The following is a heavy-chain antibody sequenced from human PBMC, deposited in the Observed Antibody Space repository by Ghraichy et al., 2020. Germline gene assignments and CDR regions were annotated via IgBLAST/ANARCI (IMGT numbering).Heavy chain of an antibody. Sequence: GGSLRLSCAASGFTFDDYAMHWVRPAPGKGLEWVSGISWNSGSIGYADSVKGRFTISRDNAKNSLYLQMNSLRAEDTALYYCAKDLREGAFDIWGQGTMVTVSS. V-gene: IGHV3-9*01. CDR2: ISWNSGSI. CDR1: GFTFDDYA. J-gene: IGHJ3*02. D-gene: IGHD5-24*01. CDR3: AKDLREGAFDI.